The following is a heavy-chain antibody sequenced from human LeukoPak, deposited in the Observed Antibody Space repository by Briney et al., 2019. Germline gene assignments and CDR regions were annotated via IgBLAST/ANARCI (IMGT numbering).Heavy chain of an antibody. J-gene: IGHJ4*02. V-gene: IGHV7-4-1*02. CDR1: GYTFTTYA. CDR3: ARGLRSEKSPYYFDY. CDR2: INTNTGNP. Sequence: GASVKVSCKASGYTFTTYAMNWVRQAPGQGLEWMGWINTNTGNPTYAQGFTGRFVFSLDTSVSTAYLQISSLKAEDTAVYYCARGLRSEKSPYYFDYWGQGTLVTVSS. D-gene: IGHD3-16*01.